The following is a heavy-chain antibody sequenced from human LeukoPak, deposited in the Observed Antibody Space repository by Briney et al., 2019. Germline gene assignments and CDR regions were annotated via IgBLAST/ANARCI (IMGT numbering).Heavy chain of an antibody. D-gene: IGHD3-10*01. CDR2: ISGSGGST. Sequence: GGSLRLSCAASGFTFSSYAMSWVRQAPGKGLEWVSAISGSGGSTYYADSVKGRFTISRDDSKNTLYLQMNSLRAEDTAVYYCAKGRPITMVRGVLFDYWGQGTLVTVSS. CDR3: AKGRPITMVRGVLFDY. V-gene: IGHV3-23*01. CDR1: GFTFSSYA. J-gene: IGHJ4*02.